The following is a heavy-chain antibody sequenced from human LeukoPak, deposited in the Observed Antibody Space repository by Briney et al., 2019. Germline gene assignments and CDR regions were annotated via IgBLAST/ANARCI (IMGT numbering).Heavy chain of an antibody. CDR2: IYTSGST. CDR1: GGSISSYY. V-gene: IGHV4-4*09. CDR3: ARLATTYCGGDCYS. Sequence: SETLSLTFTVSGGSISSYYWSWIRQPPGKGLEWIGYIYTSGSTNYNPSLKSRVAISVDTSKNQFFLKLSSVTAADTAVYYCARLATTYCGGDCYSWGQGTLVTVSS. D-gene: IGHD2-21*02. J-gene: IGHJ4*02.